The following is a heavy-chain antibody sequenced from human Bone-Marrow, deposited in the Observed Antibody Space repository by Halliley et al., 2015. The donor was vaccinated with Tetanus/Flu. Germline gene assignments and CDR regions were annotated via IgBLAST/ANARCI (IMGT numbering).Heavy chain of an antibody. D-gene: IGHD3-10*01. Sequence: NSGSYPKAADPVKGRFSISRDIAKKSLYLQMASLRAEDPAVYYCARRLRDQSGSGSYFAFDLWGQGTLVTVSS. CDR2: NSGSYP. J-gene: IGHJ3*01. CDR3: ARRLRDQSGSGSYFAFDL. V-gene: IGHV3-11*03.